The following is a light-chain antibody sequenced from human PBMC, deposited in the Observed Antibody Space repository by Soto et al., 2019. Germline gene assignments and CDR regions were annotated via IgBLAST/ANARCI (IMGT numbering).Light chain of an antibody. V-gene: IGKV3-15*01. CDR2: GES. CDR1: QSVSSH. Sequence: EIVMTQSPATLSVSPGERATLSCRASQSVSSHLAWFQQKPGQAPRLLIYGESSRATGIPVRFSGSGSGSGTELTHSISRLQSEDFAVYYCQQYNNCPLTFGDGTKLEIK. J-gene: IGKJ4*01. CDR3: QQYNNCPLT.